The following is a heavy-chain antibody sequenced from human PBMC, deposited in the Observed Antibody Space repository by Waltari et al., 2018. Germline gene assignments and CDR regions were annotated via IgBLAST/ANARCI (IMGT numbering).Heavy chain of an antibody. J-gene: IGHJ4*02. Sequence: EVELVQSGAEVKKPGATVKISCKASGYTFMDYFMHWVQQAPGKGLGWMGLMVPEEGETVYAEKFQGRGTITADTSTDTAYMELSSLTSGDTAVYYCAPLPGGSGQTFDYWGQGTLVTVSS. CDR3: APLPGGSGQTFDY. D-gene: IGHD3-10*01. CDR1: GYTFMDYF. V-gene: IGHV1-69-2*01. CDR2: MVPEEGET.